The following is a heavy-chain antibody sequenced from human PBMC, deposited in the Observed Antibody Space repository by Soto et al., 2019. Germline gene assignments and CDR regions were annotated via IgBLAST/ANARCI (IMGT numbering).Heavy chain of an antibody. V-gene: IGHV3-33*01. D-gene: IGHD2-15*01. J-gene: IGHJ4*02. CDR3: ARGGYCSGGSCYPNHFDY. CDR1: GFTFSSYG. Sequence: QVQLVESGGGVVQPGRSLRLSCAASGFTFSSYGMHWVRQAPGKGLEWVAIIWYDGSNKYYADSVKGRFTISRDNSKNTLYLQMNRLRAEDTAVYYCARGGYCSGGSCYPNHFDYWGQGTLVTVSS. CDR2: IWYDGSNK.